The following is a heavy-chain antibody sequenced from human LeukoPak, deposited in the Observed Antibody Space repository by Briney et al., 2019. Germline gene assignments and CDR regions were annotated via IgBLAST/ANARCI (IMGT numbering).Heavy chain of an antibody. CDR1: GFTFSSYA. Sequence: GGSLRLSCAASGFTFSSYAMHWVRQAPGKGLEWVAVISYDGSNKYYADSVKGRFTISRDNSKNTLYLQMDSLRAEDTAVYYCARDPSFDYYDSSGAYYYYMDVWGKGTTVTVSS. J-gene: IGHJ6*03. CDR2: ISYDGSNK. D-gene: IGHD3-22*01. CDR3: ARDPSFDYYDSSGAYYYYMDV. V-gene: IGHV3-30*04.